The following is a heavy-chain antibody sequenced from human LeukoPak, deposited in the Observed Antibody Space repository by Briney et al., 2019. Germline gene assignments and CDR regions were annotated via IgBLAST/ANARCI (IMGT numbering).Heavy chain of an antibody. CDR2: ISYDGSNK. CDR3: ASGSYSGY. Sequence: GRSLSLSCAASGFTFSSYAMHWVRQAPGKGLEWVAVISYDGSNKYYADSVKGRFTISRDNSKNTLYLQMNSLRAEDTAVYYCASGSYSGYWGQGTLVTVSS. CDR1: GFTFSSYA. V-gene: IGHV3-30-3*01. J-gene: IGHJ4*02. D-gene: IGHD1-26*01.